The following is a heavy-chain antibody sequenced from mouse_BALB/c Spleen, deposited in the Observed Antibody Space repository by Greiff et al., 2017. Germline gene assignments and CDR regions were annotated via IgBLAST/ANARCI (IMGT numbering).Heavy chain of an antibody. J-gene: IGHJ3*01. CDR3: ARGGYGYDGNWFAY. D-gene: IGHD2-2*01. V-gene: IGHV1-14*01. CDR1: GYTFTSYV. Sequence: VQLQQSGPELVKPGASVKMSCKASGYTFTSYVMHWVKQKPGQGLEWIGYINPYNDGTKYNEKFKGKATLTSDKSSSTAYMELSSLTSEDSAVYYGARGGYGYDGNWFAYWGQGTLVTVSA. CDR2: INPYNDGT.